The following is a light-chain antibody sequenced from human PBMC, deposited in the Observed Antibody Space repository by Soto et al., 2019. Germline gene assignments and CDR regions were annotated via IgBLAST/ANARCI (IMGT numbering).Light chain of an antibody. CDR3: HLRSDWHRT. CDR2: DAS. CDR1: QSVRTY. V-gene: IGKV3-11*01. J-gene: IGKJ4*01. Sequence: EIVLTQSPATLSLFPGERATLSCRASQSVRTYLAWYQQKPGQAPRLLISDASKKATGIPDRFSGSGSGTDVTDTFGSLVSEDSAVYYWHLRSDWHRTFGGGSKVEIK.